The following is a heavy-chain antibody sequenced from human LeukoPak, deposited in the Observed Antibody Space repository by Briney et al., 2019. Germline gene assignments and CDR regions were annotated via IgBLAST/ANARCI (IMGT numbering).Heavy chain of an antibody. D-gene: IGHD3-22*01. J-gene: IGHJ4*02. CDR1: GFTFSSHW. CDR2: IKEDGSEN. Sequence: PGGSLRLSCAASGFTFSSHWMNWVRQAPGKGLEWVGNIKEDGSENYYAGSVKGRFTISRDNAKNSLYLQMNTLTADDTAVYCCARGGWNIVVWGQGTLVTVSS. V-gene: IGHV3-7*01. CDR3: ARGGWNIVV.